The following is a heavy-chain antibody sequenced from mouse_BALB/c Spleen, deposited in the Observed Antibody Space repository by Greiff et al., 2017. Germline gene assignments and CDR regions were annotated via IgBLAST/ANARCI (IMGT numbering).Heavy chain of an antibody. CDR1: GYTFTSYW. D-gene: IGHD2-14*01. Sequence: QVQLQQSGAELAKPGASVKMSCKASGYTFTSYWMHWVKQRPGQGLEWIGYINPSTGYTEYNQKFKDKATLTADKSSSTAYMQLSSLTSEDSAVYYCARGGVRRFDYWGQGTTLTVSS. J-gene: IGHJ2*01. CDR3: ARGGVRRFDY. V-gene: IGHV1-7*01. CDR2: INPSTGYT.